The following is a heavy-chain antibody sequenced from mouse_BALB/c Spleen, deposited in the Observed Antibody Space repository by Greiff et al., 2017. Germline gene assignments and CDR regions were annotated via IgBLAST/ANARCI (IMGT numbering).Heavy chain of an antibody. CDR1: GFTFSDFY. CDR2: SRNKANDYTT. D-gene: IGHD1-2*01. Sequence: DVMLVESGGGLVQPGGSLRLSCATSGFTFSDFYMEWVRQPPGKRLEWIAASRNKANDYTTEYSASVKGRFIVSRDTSQSILYLQMNALRAEDTAIYYCARDAPLYGPFAYWGQGTLVTVSA. J-gene: IGHJ3*01. V-gene: IGHV7-1*02. CDR3: ARDAPLYGPFAY.